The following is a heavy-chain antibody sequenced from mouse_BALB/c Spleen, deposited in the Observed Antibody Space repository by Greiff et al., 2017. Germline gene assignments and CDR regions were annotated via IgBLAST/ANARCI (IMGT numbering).Heavy chain of an antibody. CDR1: GYSITSDYA. V-gene: IGHV3-2*02. CDR2: ISYSGST. CDR3: ARRVGHYAMDY. J-gene: IGHJ4*01. Sequence: EVQLVESGPGLVKPSQSLSLTCTVTGYSITSDYAWNWIRQFPGNKLEWMGYISYSGSTSYNPSLKSRISITRDTSKNQFFLQLNSVTTEDTATYYCARRVGHYAMDYWGQGTSVTVSS.